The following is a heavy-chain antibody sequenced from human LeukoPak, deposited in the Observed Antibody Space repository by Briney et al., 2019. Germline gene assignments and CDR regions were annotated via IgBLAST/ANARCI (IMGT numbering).Heavy chain of an antibody. J-gene: IGHJ4*02. CDR2: IYYSGST. CDR1: GGSISSGGYS. V-gene: IGHV4-31*03. Sequence: PSETLSLTSTVSGGSISSGGYSWSSTRQHPRKGLGWIGYIYYSGSTYYHPYLKSRVTISVDTSKNQFSLKLSSVTAADTAVYYCARVLGGALYYFDYWGQGTLVTVSS. CDR3: ARVLGGALYYFDY. D-gene: IGHD2-15*01.